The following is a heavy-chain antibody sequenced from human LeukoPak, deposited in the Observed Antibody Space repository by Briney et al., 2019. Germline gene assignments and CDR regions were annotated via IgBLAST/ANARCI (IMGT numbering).Heavy chain of an antibody. V-gene: IGHV3-7*01. CDR2: IKRDGSEE. Sequence: GGSLRLSCAASGFTFSSYAMHWVRQAPGKGLEWVANIKRDGSEENYVDSVRGRFTISTDSAKNSLDLQMNSLRAEDTAVYYCTRDERWGQGTLVTVSS. CDR1: GFTFSSYA. CDR3: TRDER. J-gene: IGHJ4*02.